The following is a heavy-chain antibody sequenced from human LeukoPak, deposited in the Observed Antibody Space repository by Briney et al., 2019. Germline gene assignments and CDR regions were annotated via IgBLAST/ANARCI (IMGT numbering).Heavy chain of an antibody. CDR2: IKSKINDGTA. V-gene: IGHV3-15*01. D-gene: IGHD2-8*01. J-gene: IGHJ4*02. CDR1: GFTFSNAW. Sequence: GGSLRLSCAASGFTFSNAWMSWVRQAPGKGLEWVGRIKSKINDGTADYAAPVKGRFTISRDDLKNTLYLQMNSLKTEDTAVYYCTTVTDGGSDFWGQGTPVTVSS. CDR3: TTVTDGGSDF.